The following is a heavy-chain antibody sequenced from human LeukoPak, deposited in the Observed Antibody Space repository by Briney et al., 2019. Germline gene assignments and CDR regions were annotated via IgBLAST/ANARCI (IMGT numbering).Heavy chain of an antibody. CDR1: GGSVSSGSYY. CDR3: ARDPGYCSSTSCYTPEDWFDP. V-gene: IGHV4-61*01. Sequence: PSETLSLTCTVSGGSVSSGSYYWSWIRQPPGKGLEWIGEIYHSGSTNYNPSLKSRVTISVDKSKNQFSLKLSSVTAADTAVYYCARDPGYCSSTSCYTPEDWFDPWGQGTLVTVSS. D-gene: IGHD2-2*02. CDR2: IYHSGST. J-gene: IGHJ5*02.